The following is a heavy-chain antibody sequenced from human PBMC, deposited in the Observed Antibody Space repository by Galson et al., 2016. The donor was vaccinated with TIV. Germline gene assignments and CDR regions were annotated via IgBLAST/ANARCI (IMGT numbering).Heavy chain of an antibody. CDR1: GFTFSIFG. Sequence: SLRLSCAASGFTFSIFGMHWVRQAPGKGLEWVAVISFDGSKKNYADSVEGRFTISRDNSRNTPYLQMNSLRAEDAAVYYCAKDITVYCGCDCSTFAHWGQGTLVTVSS. V-gene: IGHV3-30*18. CDR3: AKDITVYCGCDCSTFAH. CDR2: ISFDGSKK. D-gene: IGHD2-21*02. J-gene: IGHJ4*02.